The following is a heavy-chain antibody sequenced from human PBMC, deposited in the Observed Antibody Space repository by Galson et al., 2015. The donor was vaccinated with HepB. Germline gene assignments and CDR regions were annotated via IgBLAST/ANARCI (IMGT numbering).Heavy chain of an antibody. J-gene: IGHJ5*02. V-gene: IGHV3-11*01. CDR3: ARGQLIRERGWFDP. D-gene: IGHD1-1*01. CDR2: ISSSGSTT. CDR1: GFTFSDYY. Sequence: SLRLSCAASGFTFSDYYMAWIRQAPGKGLEWVSYISSSGSTTYYAHSMKGRFTISRDNAKNSLYLQMNSLRAEDTAVYYCARGQLIRERGWFDPWGQGTLVIVSS.